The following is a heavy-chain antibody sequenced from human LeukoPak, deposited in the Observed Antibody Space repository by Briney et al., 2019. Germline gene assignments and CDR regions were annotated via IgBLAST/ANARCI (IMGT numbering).Heavy chain of an antibody. J-gene: IGHJ4*02. D-gene: IGHD4-17*01. V-gene: IGHV5-51*01. CDR1: GSGFTSYW. CDR3: ARSATVTTIDY. Sequence: GASLKISYKGSGSGFTSYWIGWGRPMAGKGLGGMGIIYPGDSDTRYSPSFQGQVIISADKSISTAYLQWSSLKASDTAMYYCARSATVTTIDYWGQGTLVTVSS. CDR2: IYPGDSDT.